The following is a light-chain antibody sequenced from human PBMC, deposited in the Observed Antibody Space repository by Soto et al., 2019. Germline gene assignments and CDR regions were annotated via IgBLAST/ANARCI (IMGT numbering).Light chain of an antibody. J-gene: IGLJ1*01. V-gene: IGLV2-14*01. Sequence: QSALTQPASVSGSPGQSITISCTGTSSDVGGYNYVSWYQQHPGKAPKLMIYDVSNRPSGVSNRFSGSKSGNTASLTISGLHAEDEADYYCASYTTTFFYVSGSGTKVTVL. CDR1: SSDVGGYNY. CDR2: DVS. CDR3: ASYTTTFFYV.